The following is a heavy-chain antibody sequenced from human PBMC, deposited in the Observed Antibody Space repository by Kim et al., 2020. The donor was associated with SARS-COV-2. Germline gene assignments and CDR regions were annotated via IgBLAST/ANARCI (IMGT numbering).Heavy chain of an antibody. Sequence: GGSLRLSCAASGFTFSSYEMNWVRQAPGKGLEWVSYISSSGSTIYYADSVKGRFTISRDNAKNSLYLQMNSLRAEDTAVYYCARDRGIGYYTNWFDPWGQGTLVTVSS. V-gene: IGHV3-48*03. CDR2: ISSSGSTI. CDR1: GFTFSSYE. CDR3: ARDRGIGYYTNWFDP. J-gene: IGHJ5*02. D-gene: IGHD2-2*02.